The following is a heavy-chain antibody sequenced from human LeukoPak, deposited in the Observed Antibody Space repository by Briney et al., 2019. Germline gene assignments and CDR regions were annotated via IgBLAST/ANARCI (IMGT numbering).Heavy chain of an antibody. CDR1: GGSISSYY. Sequence: PSETLSLTCTVSGGSISSYYWSWIRQPPGKGLEWIGYIHYGGSTNYNPSLKSRVTISVDTSKNQFSLKLSSVTAADTAVYYCARQTSYDFWSGPYYYYYYMDVWGKGTTVTVSS. V-gene: IGHV4-59*08. CDR3: ARQTSYDFWSGPYYYYYYMDV. CDR2: IHYGGST. D-gene: IGHD3-3*01. J-gene: IGHJ6*03.